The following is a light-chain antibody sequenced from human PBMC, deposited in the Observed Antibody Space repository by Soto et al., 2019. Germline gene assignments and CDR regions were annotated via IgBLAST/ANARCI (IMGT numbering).Light chain of an antibody. Sequence: EIVMTQSPASLSVSPGERDTLSCRASQTVRSNVAWYQQKPGQAPRLLIYGESSMATPFPARFSGSGSGTECTLTISSLQSEDFAVYFCQQYYDWPLTCGGGTKVQIK. V-gene: IGKV3-15*01. J-gene: IGKJ4*01. CDR1: QTVRSN. CDR3: QQYYDWPLT. CDR2: GES.